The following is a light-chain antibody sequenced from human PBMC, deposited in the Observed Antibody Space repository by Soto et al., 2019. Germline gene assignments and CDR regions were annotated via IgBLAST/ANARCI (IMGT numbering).Light chain of an antibody. CDR3: QQNNNWPPLT. CDR1: QSVSSN. CDR2: GAS. J-gene: IGKJ4*01. V-gene: IGKV3D-15*01. Sequence: EIVMTQSPATLSVSPGERATLSCRASQSVSSNLAWYQQKPGQAPRLLIYGASTRATGIPARFSGSGSGTDFTLTIISLQAEDFSVYYCQQNNNWPPLTFGGGTKVEIK.